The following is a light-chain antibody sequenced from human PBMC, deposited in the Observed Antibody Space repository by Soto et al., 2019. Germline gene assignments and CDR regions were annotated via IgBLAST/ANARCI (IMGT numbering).Light chain of an antibody. J-gene: IGLJ3*02. Sequence: SYELTQPPSVSVAPGQTAMITCGGNNIGNKSVHWYRQRPGQAPVLVVYDDSDRPSGIPDRLSGSNSENTATLTISRVEAGDEADFYCQVCDSSSDDRSDPTSDRWVFGGGTKVTVL. CDR3: QVCDSSSDDRSDPTSDRWV. CDR1: NIGNKS. CDR2: DDS. V-gene: IGLV3-21*02.